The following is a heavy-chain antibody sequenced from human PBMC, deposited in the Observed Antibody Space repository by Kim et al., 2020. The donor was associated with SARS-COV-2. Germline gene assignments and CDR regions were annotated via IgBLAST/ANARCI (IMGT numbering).Heavy chain of an antibody. CDR1: GGSISSGGYS. V-gene: IGHV4-30-2*01. Sequence: SETLSLTCAVSGGSISSGGYSWSWIRQPPGKGLEWIGYIYHSGSTYYNPSLKSRVTISVDRSKNQFSLKLSSVTAADTAVYYCARGVSFDYWGQGTLVTVSS. J-gene: IGHJ4*02. CDR3: ARGVSFDY. CDR2: IYHSGST.